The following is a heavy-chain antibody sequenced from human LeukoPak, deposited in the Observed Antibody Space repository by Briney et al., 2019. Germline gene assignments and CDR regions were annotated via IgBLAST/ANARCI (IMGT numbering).Heavy chain of an antibody. CDR1: GFTFSNYA. J-gene: IGHJ4*02. CDR3: AKDRYSSSGY. D-gene: IGHD6-6*01. Sequence: GGSLRLSCAASGFTFSNYAMSWVRQAPGKGLEWVSVISGSGGSTYYADSVKGRFTISRDNSKNTLYLQMNSLRAEDTAVYYCAKDRYSSSGYWGQGTLVTVSS. V-gene: IGHV3-23*01. CDR2: ISGSGGST.